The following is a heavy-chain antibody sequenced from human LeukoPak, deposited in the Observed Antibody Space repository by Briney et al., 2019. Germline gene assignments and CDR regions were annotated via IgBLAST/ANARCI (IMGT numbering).Heavy chain of an antibody. CDR3: ATDRGWRTSGYYLYYFEY. J-gene: IGHJ4*02. CDR1: GYTFTSYD. V-gene: IGHV1-8*01. Sequence: ASVTVSCTASGYTFTSYDINWVRQATGQGLEWMGWMNPDSGNTGYAQKFQGRVTMTRNTSISTAYMELSSLRAEDTAVYYCATDRGWRTSGYYLYYFEYWGQGTLVTFSS. D-gene: IGHD3-3*01. CDR2: MNPDSGNT.